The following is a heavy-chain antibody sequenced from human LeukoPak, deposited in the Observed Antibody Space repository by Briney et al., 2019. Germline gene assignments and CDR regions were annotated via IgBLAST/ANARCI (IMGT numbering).Heavy chain of an antibody. CDR3: AREVYCSGGSCRPNWFDP. J-gene: IGHJ5*02. V-gene: IGHV1-69*13. CDR1: GGTSSSYA. Sequence: SVKVSFKASGGTSSSYAISWVRQAPGQGLEWMGGIIPIFGTANYAQKFQGRVTITADESTSTAYMELSSLRSEDTAVYYCAREVYCSGGSCRPNWFDPWGQGTLVTVSS. CDR2: IIPIFGTA. D-gene: IGHD2-15*01.